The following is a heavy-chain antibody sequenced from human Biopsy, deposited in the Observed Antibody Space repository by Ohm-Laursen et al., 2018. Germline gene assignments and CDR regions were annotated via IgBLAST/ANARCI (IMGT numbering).Heavy chain of an antibody. J-gene: IGHJ5*01. CDR3: ATELLPPGVGGPWLDS. CDR2: ISASSSYI. CDR1: GVTLSGYA. V-gene: IGHV3-21*06. D-gene: IGHD3-16*01. Sequence: GSLRLSCAASGVTLSGYAINWVRQAPGKGLEWVSSISASSSYIHYADSVKGRFTVSRDNAKNSLYLQMNSLRAADTAIYYCATELLPPGVGGPWLDSWGQGTPVTVSS.